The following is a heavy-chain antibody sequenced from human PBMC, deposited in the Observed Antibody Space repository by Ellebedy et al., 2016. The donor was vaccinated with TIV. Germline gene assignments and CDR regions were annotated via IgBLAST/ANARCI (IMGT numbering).Heavy chain of an antibody. V-gene: IGHV4-34*01. Sequence: QTLSLTCAVYGGSFSGYYWSWIRQPPGKGLEWIGEINHSGSTNYNPSLKSRVTVSVDTSKNQFSLKLSSVTAADTAVYYCARVSSSPRGPYYYGMDVWGQGTTVTVSS. CDR2: INHSGST. CDR3: ARVSSSPRGPYYYGMDV. CDR1: GGSFSGYY. D-gene: IGHD6-13*01. J-gene: IGHJ6*02.